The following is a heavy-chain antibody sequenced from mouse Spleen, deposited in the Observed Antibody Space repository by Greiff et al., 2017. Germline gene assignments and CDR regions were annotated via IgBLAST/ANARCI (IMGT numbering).Heavy chain of an antibody. D-gene: IGHD1-1*01. CDR1: GYTFTDHT. CDR2: IYPRDGST. J-gene: IGHJ2*01. CDR3: ASPITTVNYFDY. V-gene: IGHV1-78*01. Sequence: VKLMESDAELVKPGASVKISCKVSGYTFTDHTIHWMKQRPEQGLEWIGYIYPRDGSTKYNEKFKGKATLTADKSSSTAYMQLNSLTSEDSAVYFCASPITTVNYFDYWGQGTTLTVSS.